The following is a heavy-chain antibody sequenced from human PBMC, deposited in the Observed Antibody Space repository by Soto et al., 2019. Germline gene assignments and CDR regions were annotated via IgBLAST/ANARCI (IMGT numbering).Heavy chain of an antibody. CDR1: GCSISSSSYY. D-gene: IGHD1-7*01. V-gene: IGHV4-39*01. CDR2: IYYSGST. CDR3: ARKMSGTTFWFDP. Sequence: SDTLSLTCTVSGCSISSSSYYWGWIRQPPGKGQEWIGSIYYSGSTYYNQSLKSRVTISVDTSKNQFSLKLSSVTAADTAVYYCARKMSGTTFWFDPWGQGTLVTVS. J-gene: IGHJ5*02.